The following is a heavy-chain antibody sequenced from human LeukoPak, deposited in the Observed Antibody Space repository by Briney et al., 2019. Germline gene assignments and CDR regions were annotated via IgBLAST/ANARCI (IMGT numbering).Heavy chain of an antibody. V-gene: IGHV1-2*02. CDR1: GYTFTDYY. CDR3: ALKAGTTAFDI. Sequence: GASVKVSCKASGYTFTDYYIHWVRQAPGQALEWMGWINPNRGGTNYAQKFQGRVTMTRDTSITTAYMELSRLRSDDTAIYYCALKAGTTAFDIWGQGTMVTVSS. D-gene: IGHD6-13*01. CDR2: INPNRGGT. J-gene: IGHJ3*02.